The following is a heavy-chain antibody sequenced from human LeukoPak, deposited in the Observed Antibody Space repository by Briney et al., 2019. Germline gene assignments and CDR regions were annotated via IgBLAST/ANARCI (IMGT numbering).Heavy chain of an antibody. CDR2: INPNSGGT. CDR3: ARDPESPYYYDSSGYHQ. Sequence: ASVKVSCKASGYTFTGYYMHWVRQAPGQGLEWMGWINPNSGGTNYAQKFQGRVTMTRDTSISTAYMELSRLRYDDTAVYYCARDPESPYYYDSSGYHQWGQGTLVTVSS. CDR1: GYTFTGYY. D-gene: IGHD3-22*01. V-gene: IGHV1-2*02. J-gene: IGHJ4*02.